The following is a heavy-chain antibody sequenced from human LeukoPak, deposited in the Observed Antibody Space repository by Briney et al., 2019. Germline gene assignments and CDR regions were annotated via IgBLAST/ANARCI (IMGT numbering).Heavy chain of an antibody. J-gene: IGHJ4*02. CDR3: ARGGSSGSYSEY. CDR2: ISGSGVIT. CDR1: GFSFSSYG. Sequence: PGGSLRLSCAASGFSFSSYGMTWVRQAPGKGLEWVSLISGSGVITYYADSVKGRFTISRDDSRNTLYLQMNSLRAEDTAVYYCARGGSSGSYSEYWGQGTLVTVSS. D-gene: IGHD1-26*01. V-gene: IGHV3-23*01.